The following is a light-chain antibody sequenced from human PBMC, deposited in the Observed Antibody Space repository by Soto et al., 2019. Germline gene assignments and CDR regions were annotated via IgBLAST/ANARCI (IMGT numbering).Light chain of an antibody. CDR1: QDITTS. CDR2: GAS. Sequence: DIQFTQSPSFLSASVGDRVTITCRASQDITTSLAWYQQKPGKAPKLLIYGASTLQSGVPSRFGGSGSGTEFTLTITSLQPEDFATYYCQQFKSYPLTFGGGTKVDIK. CDR3: QQFKSYPLT. V-gene: IGKV1-9*01. J-gene: IGKJ4*01.